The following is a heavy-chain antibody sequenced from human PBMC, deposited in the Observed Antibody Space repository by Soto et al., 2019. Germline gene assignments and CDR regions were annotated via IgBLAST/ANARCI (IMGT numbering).Heavy chain of an antibody. J-gene: IGHJ4*02. D-gene: IGHD6-19*01. Sequence: SVKVSCKASGGTFSSYAISWVRQAPGQGLEWMGGIIPIFGTANYAQKFQGRVTITADKSTSTAYMELSSLRSEDTAVYYCARYSSSGSFYFDYWGQGTRVTVYS. CDR3: ARYSSSGSFYFDY. CDR1: GGTFSSYA. CDR2: IIPIFGTA. V-gene: IGHV1-69*06.